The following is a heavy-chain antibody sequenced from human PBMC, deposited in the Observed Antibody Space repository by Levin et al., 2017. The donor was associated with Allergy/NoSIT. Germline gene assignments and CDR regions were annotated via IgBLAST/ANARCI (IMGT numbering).Heavy chain of an antibody. Sequence: GGSLRLSCAASGFTVSSNYMSWVRQAPGKGLEWVSVIYSGGSTYYADSVKGRFTISRDNSKNTLYLQMNSLRAEDTAVYYCARLGKYCSGGSCSYYFDYWGQGTLVTVSS. CDR3: ARLGKYCSGGSCSYYFDY. V-gene: IGHV3-53*01. CDR1: GFTVSSNY. J-gene: IGHJ4*02. D-gene: IGHD2-15*01. CDR2: IYSGGST.